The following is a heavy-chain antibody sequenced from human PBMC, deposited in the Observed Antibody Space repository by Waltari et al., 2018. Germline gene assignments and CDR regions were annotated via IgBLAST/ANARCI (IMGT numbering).Heavy chain of an antibody. Sequence: QVQLQESGPGLVKASQTLSLTCTVSGDSINSGDYCWNWIRQHPGKGLEWIGYISYSGSTYYNPSLNSRVTISVETSQNQFSLKLSSVTAADTAVYYCARATFGDLFLFDFWGPGTLVSVSS. CDR1: GDSINSGDYC. V-gene: IGHV4-31*03. D-gene: IGHD3-10*01. CDR2: ISYSGST. J-gene: IGHJ4*02. CDR3: ARATFGDLFLFDF.